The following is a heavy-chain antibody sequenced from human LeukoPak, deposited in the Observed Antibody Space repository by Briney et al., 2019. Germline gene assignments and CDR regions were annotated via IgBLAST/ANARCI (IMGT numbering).Heavy chain of an antibody. CDR3: ARDKTFCSSPSCDADY. V-gene: IGHV3-21*01. Sequence: PGGSLTLSCAASGFTFDRYNMIWVRQAPGKGLEWVSSISSGSSYIYYADSVRGRFTISRDSAKNSLYLQMNSLRAEDTAVYYCARDKTFCSSPSCDADYWGQGTLVTVSS. CDR2: ISSGSSYI. CDR1: GFTFDRYN. D-gene: IGHD2-2*01. J-gene: IGHJ4*02.